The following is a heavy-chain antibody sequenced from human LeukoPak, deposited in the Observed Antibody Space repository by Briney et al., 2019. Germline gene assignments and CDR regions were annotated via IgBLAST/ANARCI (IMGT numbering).Heavy chain of an antibody. Sequence: SETLSLTCTVSGGSISSGGYYWSWIRQPPGKGLEWIGYIYHSGSTYYNPSLKSRVTISVDRSKNQFSLKLSSVTAADTAVYYCARSLLKYCSSTSCGAFDIWGQGTMVTVSS. V-gene: IGHV4-30-2*01. CDR1: GGSISSGGYY. CDR2: IYHSGST. J-gene: IGHJ3*02. CDR3: ARSLLKYCSSTSCGAFDI. D-gene: IGHD2-2*01.